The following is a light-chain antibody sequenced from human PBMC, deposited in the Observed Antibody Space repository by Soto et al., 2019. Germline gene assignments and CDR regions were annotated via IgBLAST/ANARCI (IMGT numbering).Light chain of an antibody. CDR2: EVS. CDR3: GSYVGSKSFV. J-gene: IGLJ3*02. CDR1: SSDIGDYNY. Sequence: QSALTQPPSASGSLGQSVTISCTVTSSDIGDYNYVSWYQQHAGKAPKLMIYEVSQRPSGVPDRFSGSKSGNTASLTVSGLQAEDEADYYCGSYVGSKSFVFGGGTKVTVL. V-gene: IGLV2-8*01.